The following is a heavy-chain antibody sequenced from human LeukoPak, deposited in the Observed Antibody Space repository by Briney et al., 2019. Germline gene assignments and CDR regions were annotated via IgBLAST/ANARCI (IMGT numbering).Heavy chain of an antibody. V-gene: IGHV3-30*18. J-gene: IGHJ4*02. CDR1: GFTFSSYG. CDR2: ISYDGSNK. Sequence: GGSLRLSCAASGFTFSSYGMHWVRQAPGKGLEWVAVISYDGSNKYYADSVKGRFTISRDNSKNTLYLQMNSLRPEETAVYYCAKARPGIQLWLGSGWGLGTLVTVSS. CDR3: AKARPGIQLWLGSG. D-gene: IGHD5-18*01.